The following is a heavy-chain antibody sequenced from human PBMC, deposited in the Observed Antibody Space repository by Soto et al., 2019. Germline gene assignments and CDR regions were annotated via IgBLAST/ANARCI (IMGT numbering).Heavy chain of an antibody. D-gene: IGHD1-7*01. CDR2: VYYSGST. J-gene: IGHJ4*02. V-gene: IGHV4-59*01. Sequence: SETLSLTCTVSGASISSYYWSWIRQPPGKGLEWIGYVYYSGSTNYNPSLKSRVTISVDTSKNQFSLKLSSVTAADTAVYYCARRYGTTFDYWGQGTLVTVSS. CDR3: ARRYGTTFDY. CDR1: GASISSYY.